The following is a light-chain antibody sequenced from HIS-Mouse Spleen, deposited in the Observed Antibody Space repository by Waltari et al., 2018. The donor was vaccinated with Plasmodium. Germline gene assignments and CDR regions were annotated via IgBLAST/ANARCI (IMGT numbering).Light chain of an antibody. CDR1: QSISSR. V-gene: IGKV1-5*03. CDR3: QQYNSYSWT. CDR2: KAS. J-gene: IGKJ1*01. Sequence: DIQMTQSHSTLSASVGARVTIPCRASQSISSRLAWYQQKPGKAPKLLIYKASSLESGVPSRFSGSGSGTEFTLTISSLQPDDFATYYCQQYNSYSWTFGQGTKVEIK.